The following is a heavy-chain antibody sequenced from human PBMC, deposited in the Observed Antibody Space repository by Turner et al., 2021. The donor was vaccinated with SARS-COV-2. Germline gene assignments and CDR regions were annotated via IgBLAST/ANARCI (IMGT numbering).Heavy chain of an antibody. CDR2: IYTSGST. D-gene: IGHD6-6*01. CDR1: GASISSYY. V-gene: IGHV4-4*07. J-gene: IGHJ6*02. CDR3: ARDRVQLGPVGMDV. Sequence: QVQLQESGPGLVKPSETLSLTCTVSGASISSYYWSWIRQPAGKGLEWIGRIYTSGSTNYNPSLKSRVTMSVDTSKNQFSLKLSSVTAADTAVYYCARDRVQLGPVGMDVWGQGTTVTVSS.